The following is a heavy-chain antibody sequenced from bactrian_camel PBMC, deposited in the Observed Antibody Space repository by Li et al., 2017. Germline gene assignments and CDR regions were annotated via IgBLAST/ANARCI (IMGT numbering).Heavy chain of an antibody. J-gene: IGHJ4*01. CDR1: GLTFDDYA. Sequence: HVQLVESGGGLVQAGGSLRLSCTASGLTFDDYAMGWFRQAPGKEREEVAHITTDGTTTYAESVKGRFTISQDNANRTLYLQTNGLKPEDTAVYYCAVDYEGIWYAGCSVWGQG. V-gene: IGHV3S63*01. CDR3: AVDYEGIWYAGCSV. D-gene: IGHD6*01. CDR2: ITTDGTT.